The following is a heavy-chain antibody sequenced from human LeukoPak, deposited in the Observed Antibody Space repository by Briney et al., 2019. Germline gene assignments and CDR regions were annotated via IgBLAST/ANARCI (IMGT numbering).Heavy chain of an antibody. CDR3: ARRYYDSSGWDAFDI. J-gene: IGHJ3*02. D-gene: IGHD3-22*01. CDR2: IHPSGDST. V-gene: IGHV1-46*01. CDR1: GYTFTNYY. Sequence: ASVKVSCKASGYTFTNYYMHWVQQAPGQGLEWMGIIHPSGDSTSYAQKFQGRVTMTRDMSTSTVYMELSSLRSEDTAVYYCARRYYDSSGWDAFDIWGQGTMVTVSS.